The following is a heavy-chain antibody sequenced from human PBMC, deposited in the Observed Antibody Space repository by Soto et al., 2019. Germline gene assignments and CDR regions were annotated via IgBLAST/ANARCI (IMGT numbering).Heavy chain of an antibody. D-gene: IGHD3-3*01. V-gene: IGHV1-8*02. CDR2: MNTNTGNT. Sequence: QVLLVQSGADVKKPGASVKVSCKTSGYTFTDFDINWVRQAPGQGLEWMGWMNTNTGNTGYAQKFQGRVTMTRDTSISTAYMELRRLRSEDTAGYYCARVVRFFGGHAGYWCQGTLVSVSS. CDR3: ARVVRFFGGHAGY. J-gene: IGHJ4*02. CDR1: GYTFTDFD.